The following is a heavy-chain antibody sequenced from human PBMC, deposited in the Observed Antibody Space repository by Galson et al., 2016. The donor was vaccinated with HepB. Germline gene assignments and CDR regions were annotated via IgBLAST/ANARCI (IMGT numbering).Heavy chain of an antibody. D-gene: IGHD2/OR15-2a*01. J-gene: IGHJ4*02. CDR3: ARDRASWDAQNTGNYDY. CDR1: GDSVSSINAA. Sequence: CAISGDSVSSINAAWNWIRQSPSRGLGWLGRTYYRSKWYYDYAVSVKSRMTINPDTSKNQLSLHLKSVTPEDTAVYYCARDRASWDAQNTGNYDYWGQGTLVTVSS. CDR2: TYYRSKWYY. V-gene: IGHV6-1*01.